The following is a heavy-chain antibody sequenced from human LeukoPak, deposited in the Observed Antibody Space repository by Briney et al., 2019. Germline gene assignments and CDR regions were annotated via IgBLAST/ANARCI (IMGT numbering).Heavy chain of an antibody. V-gene: IGHV3-48*02. Sequence: QPGGSLRLSCAASGFTFRNYSMHWVRQAPGKGLEWVSYISSTSSTIYYADSVKGRFTISRDNAKNSLYLQMNSLGDEDTAVYYCARAAPYYYDSSGYSAFDSWGQGTMVTVSA. J-gene: IGHJ3*02. CDR1: GFTFRNYS. CDR2: ISSTSSTI. CDR3: ARAAPYYYDSSGYSAFDS. D-gene: IGHD3-22*01.